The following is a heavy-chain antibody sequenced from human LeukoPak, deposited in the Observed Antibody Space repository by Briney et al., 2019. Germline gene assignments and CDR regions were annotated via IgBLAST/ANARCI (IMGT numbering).Heavy chain of an antibody. V-gene: IGHV3-7*01. J-gene: IGHJ6*02. Sequence: AGGSLRLSCAASGFTFSSYRMNWVRQAPGKGLEWVAHIKQDGSEKYSVDSVKGRFTISRDNAKNSLYLQMNSLRAEDTAVYYCATLSYYYGMGVWGQGTTVTVSS. CDR2: IKQDGSEK. CDR1: GFTFSSYR. CDR3: ATLSYYYGMGV.